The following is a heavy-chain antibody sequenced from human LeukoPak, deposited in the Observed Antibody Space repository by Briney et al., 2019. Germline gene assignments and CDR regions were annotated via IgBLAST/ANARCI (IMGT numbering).Heavy chain of an antibody. CDR3: ARAVTMVRGVITNDY. CDR1: GYTFTSYY. J-gene: IGHJ4*02. Sequence: ASVKVSCKASGYTFTSYYMHWVRQAPGQGLEWMGWINPNSGGTNYAQKFQGRVTMTRDTSISTAYMELSRLRSDDTAVYYCARAVTMVRGVITNDYWGQGTLVTVSS. CDR2: INPNSGGT. V-gene: IGHV1-2*02. D-gene: IGHD3-10*01.